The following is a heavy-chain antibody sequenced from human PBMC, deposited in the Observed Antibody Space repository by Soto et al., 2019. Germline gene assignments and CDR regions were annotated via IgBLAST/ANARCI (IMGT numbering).Heavy chain of an antibody. D-gene: IGHD2-8*01. J-gene: IGHJ5*02. V-gene: IGHV3-49*03. Sequence: GGSLRLSCAGSGFMFGDYSLTWFRQAPGKGLERVGFIRSKTYGGTTEYAASVQGRFTISRDDSQSIAYLQMNSLKTEDTAVYFCTRGRINVLTEIPPSATWGQGTLVTVSS. CDR2: IRSKTYGGTT. CDR3: TRGRINVLTEIPPSAT. CDR1: GFMFGDYS.